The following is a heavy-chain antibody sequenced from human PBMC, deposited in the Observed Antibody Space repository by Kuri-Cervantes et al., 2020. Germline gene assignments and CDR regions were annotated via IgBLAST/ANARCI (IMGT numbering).Heavy chain of an antibody. J-gene: IGHJ4*02. CDR2: IYYSGST. Sequence: SETLSLTCTVSGGSISSYYWSWIRQPPGKGLEWIGYIYYSGSTNYNPSLKSRVTISVDTSKNQFSLKLSSVTAADTAVFYCARGLAGVNQRTYYDSWGQGTLVTVSS. D-gene: IGHD2-8*01. CDR1: GGSISSYY. CDR3: ARGLAGVNQRTYYDS. V-gene: IGHV4-59*12.